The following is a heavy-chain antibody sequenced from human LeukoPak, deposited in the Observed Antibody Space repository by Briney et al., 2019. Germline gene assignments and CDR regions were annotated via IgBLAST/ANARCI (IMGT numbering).Heavy chain of an antibody. CDR2: ISSTGGTT. V-gene: IGHV3-23*01. J-gene: IGHJ6*03. CDR3: AKNGDRGAYCTGGTCYPYFYYYMDV. D-gene: IGHD2-15*01. Sequence: GGSLRLSCAASGITFSSYGMSWVRQAPGKGLEWVSSISSTGGTTYYADSVKGRFTISRDNSKNTLYLQMNSLRAEDTAIYYCAKNGDRGAYCTGGTCYPYFYYYMDVWGKGTTATI. CDR1: GITFSSYG.